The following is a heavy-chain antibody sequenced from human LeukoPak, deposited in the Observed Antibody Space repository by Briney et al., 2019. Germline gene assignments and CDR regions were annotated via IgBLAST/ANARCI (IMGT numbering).Heavy chain of an antibody. V-gene: IGHV3-23*01. D-gene: IGHD3-22*01. CDR1: GFTFSKFA. J-gene: IGHJ4*02. CDR3: AKDANYYDSSGYLIPFDY. Sequence: GGSLRVSCTASGFTFSKFAMSWVRQAPGKGLEWVASISGSDGTTYYADSVKGRFNISRDNSKQMLYLDMNSLTAEDTALYSCAKDANYYDSSGYLIPFDYWGQGTLVTVAS. CDR2: ISGSDGTT.